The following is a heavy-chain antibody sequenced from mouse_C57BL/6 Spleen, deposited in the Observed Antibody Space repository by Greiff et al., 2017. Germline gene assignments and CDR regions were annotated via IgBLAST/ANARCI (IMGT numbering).Heavy chain of an antibody. CDR1: GYTFTDYY. CDR2: INPNNGGT. J-gene: IGHJ3*01. D-gene: IGHD1-1*01. V-gene: IGHV1-26*01. Sequence: VQLQQSGPELVKPGASVKISCKASGYTFTDYYMNWVKQSHGKSLEWIGDINPNNGGTSYNQKFKGKATLTVDKSSSTAYMELRSLTSEDSAVYYCARSNYGSIRFAYWGQGTLVTVSA. CDR3: ARSNYGSIRFAY.